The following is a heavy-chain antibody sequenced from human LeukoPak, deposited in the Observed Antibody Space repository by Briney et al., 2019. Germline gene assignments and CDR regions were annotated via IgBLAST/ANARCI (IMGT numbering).Heavy chain of an antibody. CDR2: IWYDGSNK. Sequence: GRSLRLSRAASGFTFSSYGMHWVRQAPGKGLEWVAVIWYDGSNKYCADSVKGRFTISRDNSKNTLYLQMNSLRAEDTAVYYCARDTAEISFDYWGQGTLVTVSS. CDR3: ARDTAEISFDY. D-gene: IGHD2/OR15-2a*01. J-gene: IGHJ4*02. V-gene: IGHV3-33*01. CDR1: GFTFSSYG.